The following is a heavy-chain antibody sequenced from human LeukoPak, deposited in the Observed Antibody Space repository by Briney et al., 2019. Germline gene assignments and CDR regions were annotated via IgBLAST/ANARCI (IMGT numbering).Heavy chain of an antibody. D-gene: IGHD2-2*01. V-gene: IGHV1-46*01. CDR2: INPSGGST. J-gene: IGHJ6*03. Sequence: ASVKVSCKASGYTFTSYDINWVRQATGQGLEWMGIINPSGGSTSYAQKFQGRVTMTRDMSTSTVYMELSSLRSEDTAVYYCARDLVVVPASSHYYYYMGVWGKGTTVTVSS. CDR1: GYTFTSYD. CDR3: ARDLVVVPASSHYYYYMGV.